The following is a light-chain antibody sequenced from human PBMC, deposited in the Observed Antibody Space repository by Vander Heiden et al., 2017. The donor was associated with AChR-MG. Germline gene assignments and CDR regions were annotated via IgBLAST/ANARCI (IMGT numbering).Light chain of an antibody. Sequence: DIPITQSPSSLSASVGDRVTITCRASQSISSYLNWYQQKPGKAPKLLIYAASNLQSGVPSRFSGSGSGTDFTLTISSLQPEDFATYYCQQSDNTPLTFGPGTKVDI. J-gene: IGKJ3*01. CDR1: QSISSY. CDR2: AAS. CDR3: QQSDNTPLT. V-gene: IGKV1-39*01.